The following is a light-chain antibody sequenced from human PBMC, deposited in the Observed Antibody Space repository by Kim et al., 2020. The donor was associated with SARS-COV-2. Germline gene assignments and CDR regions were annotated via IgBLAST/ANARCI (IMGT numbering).Light chain of an antibody. CDR2: SAS. Sequence: ASGGDRVTITGRASRDIRGWVAWYRRKPGNVPKLLISSASTLQSGVPSRFSGSGSGTDFTLTITSLQPEDFATYYCQQASSFPLTFGGGTKVDIK. CDR1: RDIRGW. V-gene: IGKV1-12*01. J-gene: IGKJ4*01. CDR3: QQASSFPLT.